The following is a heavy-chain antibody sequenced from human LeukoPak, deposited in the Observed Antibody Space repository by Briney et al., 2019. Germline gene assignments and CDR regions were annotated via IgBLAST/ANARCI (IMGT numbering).Heavy chain of an antibody. D-gene: IGHD6-19*01. CDR2: ISGGTT. CDR1: GFTFGDYL. Sequence: PGGSLRLSYTASGFTFGDYLMSWFRQAPGKGLEWIGFISGGTTEYAASVKGRFTISRDDSTSIAYLQMNSLTTEDTAVYYCSRSSGWLSVYWGQGTLVTVSS. J-gene: IGHJ4*02. CDR3: SRSSGWLSVY. V-gene: IGHV3-49*03.